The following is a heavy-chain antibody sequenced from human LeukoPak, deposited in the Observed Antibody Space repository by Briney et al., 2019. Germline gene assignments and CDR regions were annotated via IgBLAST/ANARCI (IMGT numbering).Heavy chain of an antibody. V-gene: IGHV3-30*03. Sequence: QPGRSLRLSCAASGFTFSSYGMHWVRQAPGKGLEWVAVISYDGSNKYYADSVKGRFTISRDNSKNTLYLQMYSLRAEDTAVYYCATQDYYYYGMDVWGQGTTVTVSS. CDR3: ATQDYYYYGMDV. J-gene: IGHJ6*02. CDR1: GFTFSSYG. CDR2: ISYDGSNK.